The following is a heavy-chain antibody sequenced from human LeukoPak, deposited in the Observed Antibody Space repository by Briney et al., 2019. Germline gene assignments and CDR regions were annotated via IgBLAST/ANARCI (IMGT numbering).Heavy chain of an antibody. CDR3: ASIDPRSSSWYFYGMDV. J-gene: IGHJ6*02. CDR2: INHSGST. D-gene: IGHD6-13*01. Sequence: PSETLSLTCAVYGGSFSGYYWSWIRQPPGKGLEWIGEINHSGSTNYNPSLKSRVTISVDTSKNQFSLKLSSVTAADTAVYYCASIDPRSSSWYFYGMDVWGQGTTVTVSS. CDR1: GGSFSGYY. V-gene: IGHV4-34*01.